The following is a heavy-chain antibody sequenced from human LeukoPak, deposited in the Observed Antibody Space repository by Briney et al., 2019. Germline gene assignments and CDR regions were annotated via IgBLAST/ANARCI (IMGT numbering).Heavy chain of an antibody. CDR1: GYTFTGYY. D-gene: IGHD2-15*01. Sequence: ASVKVSCKASGYTFTGYYMHWVRQAPGQGLEWMGWMNPNSGNTGYAQKFQGRVTMTRNTSISTAYMELSSLRSEDTAVYYCARGRCSGGSCYEYYFDYWGQGTLVTVSS. J-gene: IGHJ4*02. CDR2: MNPNSGNT. CDR3: ARGRCSGGSCYEYYFDY. V-gene: IGHV1-8*02.